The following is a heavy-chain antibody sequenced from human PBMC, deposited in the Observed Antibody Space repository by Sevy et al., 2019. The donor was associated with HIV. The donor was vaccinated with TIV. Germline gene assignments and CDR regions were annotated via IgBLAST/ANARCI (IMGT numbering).Heavy chain of an antibody. CDR3: ARIAPDSTAGSFDP. Sequence: ASVKISCKASGYTFTNSGIIWVRQAPGQGLEWMGWIGGHSGYTVYAQKFRGRVTMTTDTSKSTAYMDLRSLRFDDTAVYYCARIAPDSTAGSFDPWGQGTLVTVSS. V-gene: IGHV1-18*01. J-gene: IGHJ5*02. D-gene: IGHD3-22*01. CDR2: IGGHSGYT. CDR1: GYTFTNSG.